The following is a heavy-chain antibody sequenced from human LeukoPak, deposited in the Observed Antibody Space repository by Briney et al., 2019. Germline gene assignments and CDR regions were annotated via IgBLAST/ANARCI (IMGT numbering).Heavy chain of an antibody. J-gene: IGHJ6*02. CDR3: ARSTIFGVVIISYYYYYGMDV. V-gene: IGHV1-69*13. D-gene: IGHD3-3*01. CDR2: IIPIFGTA. Sequence: ASVKVSCKASGGTFSSYAISWVRQAPGQGLEWMGGIIPIFGTANYAQKFQGRVTITADESTSTAYMELSSLRSEDTAVYYCARSTIFGVVIISYYYYYGMDVWGQGTTDTVSS. CDR1: GGTFSSYA.